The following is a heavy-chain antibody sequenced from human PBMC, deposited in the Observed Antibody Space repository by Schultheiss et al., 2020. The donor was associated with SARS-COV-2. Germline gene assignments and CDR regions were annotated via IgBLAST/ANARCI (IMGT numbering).Heavy chain of an antibody. CDR1: GGSISSYY. CDR2: IYYSGST. CDR3: ARAYCSGGSCYDY. D-gene: IGHD2-15*01. V-gene: IGHV4-59*01. J-gene: IGHJ4*02. Sequence: SQTLSLTCTVFGGSISSYYWSWIRQPPGKGLEWIGYIYYSGSTNYNPSLKSRVTISVDTSKNQFSLKLSSVTAADTAVYYCARAYCSGGSCYDYWGQGTLVTVSS.